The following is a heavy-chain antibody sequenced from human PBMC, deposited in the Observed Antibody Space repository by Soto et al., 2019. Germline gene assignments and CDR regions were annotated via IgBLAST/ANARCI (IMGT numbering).Heavy chain of an antibody. CDR2: ISAYNGNT. CDR3: ARTPFGYWTRGVCYAIDY. CDR1: GYTFTSYG. Sequence: ASVKVSCKASGYTFTSYGISWVRQAPGQGLERMGWISAYNGNTNYAQKLQGRVTMTTDTSTSTAYMELRSLRSDDTAVYYCARTPFGYWTRGVCYAIDYWDQGTLVTVSS. J-gene: IGHJ4*02. D-gene: IGHD2-8*02. V-gene: IGHV1-18*01.